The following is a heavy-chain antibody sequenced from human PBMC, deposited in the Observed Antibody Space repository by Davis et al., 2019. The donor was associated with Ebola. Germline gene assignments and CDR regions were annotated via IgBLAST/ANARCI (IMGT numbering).Heavy chain of an antibody. V-gene: IGHV1-3*01. CDR3: ARERPLFGSGTKNWFDL. CDR1: GYTFTSYA. D-gene: IGHD3-10*01. Sequence: AASVKVSCKASGYTFTSYALHWVRQAPGQRLEWMGWINAGNGYTKYSQNFQGRVTMTMDTSTSTVYMELSSLRSEDTAVYYCARERPLFGSGTKNWFDLWGQGTLVTVSS. J-gene: IGHJ5*02. CDR2: INAGNGYT.